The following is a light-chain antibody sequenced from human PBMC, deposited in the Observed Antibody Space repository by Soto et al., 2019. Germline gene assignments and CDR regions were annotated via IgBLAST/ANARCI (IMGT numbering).Light chain of an antibody. Sequence: IVMTQSTATLSVSPWGRATLSCRSSQSISGTLAWYQQKPGQAPRLLIYGASTRATSFPARFSGSGSGTDFTLTISSLQSEDSAVYYCQQYNNWPWTFGQGTKVDIK. CDR3: QQYNNWPWT. CDR1: QSISGT. J-gene: IGKJ1*01. CDR2: GAS. V-gene: IGKV3-15*01.